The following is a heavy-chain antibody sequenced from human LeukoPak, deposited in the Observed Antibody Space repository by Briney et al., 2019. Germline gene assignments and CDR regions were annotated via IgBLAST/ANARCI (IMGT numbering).Heavy chain of an antibody. V-gene: IGHV3-66*01. CDR2: VYSGGST. CDR1: GFTFSSYA. CDR3: ARASMAAAGYYFDS. D-gene: IGHD6-13*01. Sequence: GGSLRLSCAASGFTFSSYAMSWVRQAPGKGLVWVSVVYSGGSTYYADSVKDRFTISRDKSKNTLYLQMNSLRAGDTAVYYCARASMAAAGYYFDSWGRGTLVTVSS. J-gene: IGHJ4*02.